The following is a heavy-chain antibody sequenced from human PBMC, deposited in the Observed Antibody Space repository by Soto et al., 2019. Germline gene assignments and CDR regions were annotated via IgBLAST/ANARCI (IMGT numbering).Heavy chain of an antibody. CDR2: LYSGGST. J-gene: IGHJ3*02. D-gene: IGHD2-15*01. CDR3: ARDKRTDCSGGSCYGDAFDI. Sequence: EVQLVESGGGLVQPGGSLRLSCAASGFTVSSNYMNWVRQAPGKGLEWVSVLYSGGSTSYAGSVKGRFTISRDNSKNTLYLQMNSLRAEDTAVYFCARDKRTDCSGGSCYGDAFDIWGQGTMVTVSS. V-gene: IGHV3-66*01. CDR1: GFTVSSNY.